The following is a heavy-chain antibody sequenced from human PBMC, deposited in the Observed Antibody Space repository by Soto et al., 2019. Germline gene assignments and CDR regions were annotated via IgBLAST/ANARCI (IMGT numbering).Heavy chain of an antibody. J-gene: IGHJ3*02. CDR1: GFTFSRYG. Sequence: PGGSLRLSCAASGFTFSRYGMHWVRQAPGKGLEWVAGTWYDGSDKYYADSVKGRFTISRDNSKNTLFLQMSSLRAEDTAVYYCAKALSSSFDAFDIWGQGTMVTVSS. V-gene: IGHV3-33*06. CDR3: AKALSSSFDAFDI. D-gene: IGHD6-13*01. CDR2: TWYDGSDK.